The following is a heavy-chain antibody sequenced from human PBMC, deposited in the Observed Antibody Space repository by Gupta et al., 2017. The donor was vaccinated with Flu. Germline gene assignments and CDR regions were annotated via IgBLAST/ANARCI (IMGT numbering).Heavy chain of an antibody. CDR1: GFSLTSSGVG. D-gene: IGHD3-16*01. J-gene: IGHJ4*02. Sequence: ITLKESGPTLVKPTQTLTLTCTFSGFSLTSSGVGVGWIRQPPGKALEWLALIFWDGDERYSPSLRNRLTITKDTSKNEVVLSMTNVAAEDTATYFCSYTGSAYNATWGTYQMLNSWGPGTLVTVSS. CDR2: IFWDGDE. CDR3: SYTGSAYNATWGTYQMLNS. V-gene: IGHV2-5*02.